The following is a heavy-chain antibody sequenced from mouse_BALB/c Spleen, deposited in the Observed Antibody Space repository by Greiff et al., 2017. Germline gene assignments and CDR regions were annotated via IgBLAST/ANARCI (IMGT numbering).Heavy chain of an antibody. CDR1: GYSITSDYA. D-gene: IGHD2-14*01. Sequence: EVQLQQSGPGLVKPSQSLSLTCTVTGYSITSDYAWNWIRQFPGNKLEWMGYISYSGSTSYNPSLKSRISITLDTSKNQFFLPLNSVTTEDTATYYCARWVHARDYWGQGTSVTVSS. J-gene: IGHJ4*01. V-gene: IGHV3-2*02. CDR2: ISYSGST. CDR3: ARWVHARDY.